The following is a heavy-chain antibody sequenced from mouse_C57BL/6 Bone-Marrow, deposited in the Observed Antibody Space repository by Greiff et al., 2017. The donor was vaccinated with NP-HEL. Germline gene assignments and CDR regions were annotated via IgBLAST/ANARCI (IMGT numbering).Heavy chain of an antibody. Sequence: QVQLKQPGAELVKPGASVKLSCKASGYTFTSYWMQWVKQRPGQGLEWIGEIDPSDSYTNYNQKFKGKATLTVDTSSSTAYMQLSSLTSEDSAVYYCARAQLRLRAWFAYWGQGTLVTVSA. CDR2: IDPSDSYT. D-gene: IGHD3-2*02. V-gene: IGHV1-50*01. CDR3: ARAQLRLRAWFAY. J-gene: IGHJ3*01. CDR1: GYTFTSYW.